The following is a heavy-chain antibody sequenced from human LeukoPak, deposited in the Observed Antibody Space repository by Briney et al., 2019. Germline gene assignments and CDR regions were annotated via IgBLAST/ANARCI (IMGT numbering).Heavy chain of an antibody. CDR3: ARVIAVAGKAFDP. Sequence: TLSLTCTVSGGSISSGGYYWSWIRQHPGKGLEWIGYIYYSGSTYYNPSLKCRVTISVDTSKNQFSLKLSSVTAADTAVYYRARVIAVAGKAFDPWGQGTLVTVSS. D-gene: IGHD6-19*01. CDR1: GGSISSGGYY. V-gene: IGHV4-31*03. J-gene: IGHJ5*02. CDR2: IYYSGST.